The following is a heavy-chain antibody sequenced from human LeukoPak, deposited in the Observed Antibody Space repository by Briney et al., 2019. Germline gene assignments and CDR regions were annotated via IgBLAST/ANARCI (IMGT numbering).Heavy chain of an antibody. V-gene: IGHV1-3*01. J-gene: IGHJ4*02. CDR2: IIAANGKT. D-gene: IGHD5/OR15-5a*01. Sequence: EASVKVSCKASGYTFSNYAMNWVRQAPGQRLEWMAWIIAANGKTKYSRKFQGRVSITTDTSARTAYMELRSLGPEDTAIYYCARSKDFPFFDAWGQGTLVTVSS. CDR1: GYTFSNYA. CDR3: ARSKDFPFFDA.